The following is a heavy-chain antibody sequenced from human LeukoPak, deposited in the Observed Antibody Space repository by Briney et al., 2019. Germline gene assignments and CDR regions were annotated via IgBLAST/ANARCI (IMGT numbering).Heavy chain of an antibody. D-gene: IGHD2-8*01. Sequence: SETLSLTCTVSGGSISSYYWSWIRQPPGKGLEWIGYIYYSGSTNNNPSLKSRVTISVDTSKNQFSLKLSSVTAADTAVYYCARELYAFDIWGQGTMVTVSS. CDR1: GGSISSYY. CDR2: IYYSGST. CDR3: ARELYAFDI. V-gene: IGHV4-59*01. J-gene: IGHJ3*02.